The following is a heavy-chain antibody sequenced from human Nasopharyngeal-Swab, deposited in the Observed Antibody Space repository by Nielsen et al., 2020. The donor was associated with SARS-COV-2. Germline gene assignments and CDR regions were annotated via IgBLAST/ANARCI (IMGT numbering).Heavy chain of an antibody. CDR3: AKAAWGRGCNGGSCEGSFDY. CDR2: ISYDGSNK. J-gene: IGHJ4*02. Sequence: GGSLRLSCAASGFTFSSYGMHWVRQAPGKGLEWVAVISYDGSNKYYADSVKGRFTISRDNSKNTLYLQMNSLRAEDTAVYYCAKAAWGRGCNGGSCEGSFDYWGQGTLVTVSS. CDR1: GFTFSSYG. V-gene: IGHV3-30*18. D-gene: IGHD2-15*01.